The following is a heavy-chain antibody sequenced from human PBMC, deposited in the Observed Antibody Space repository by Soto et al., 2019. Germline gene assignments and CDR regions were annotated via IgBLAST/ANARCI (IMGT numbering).Heavy chain of an antibody. CDR2: ISAHNANT. D-gene: IGHD1-1*01. V-gene: IGHV1-18*01. J-gene: IGHJ4*02. CDR1: GYDFTTYG. Sequence: QVHLVQSGAEVKKPGASVKVSCTGSGYDFTTYGITWVRQAPGQGLEWMAWISAHNANTDYAQKLQGRVTGTRDTSTSTAYIELRSLRSDDTAMYSCARGRYGDYWGQGALGTGSS. CDR3: ARGRYGDY.